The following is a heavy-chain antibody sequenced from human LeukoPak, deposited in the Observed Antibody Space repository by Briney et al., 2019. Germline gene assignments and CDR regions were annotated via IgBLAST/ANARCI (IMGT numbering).Heavy chain of an antibody. CDR2: IHHSGST. J-gene: IGHJ4*02. CDR3: AREHYDFWSGSQGRGYFDY. Sequence: SETLSLTCAVSGGSISSSNWWSWVHQPPGKGLEWIGEIHHSGSTNYNPSLKSRVTISVDKSKNQFSLKLSSVTAADTAVYYCAREHYDFWSGSQGRGYFDYWGQGTLVTVSS. D-gene: IGHD3-3*01. CDR1: GGSISSSNW. V-gene: IGHV4-4*02.